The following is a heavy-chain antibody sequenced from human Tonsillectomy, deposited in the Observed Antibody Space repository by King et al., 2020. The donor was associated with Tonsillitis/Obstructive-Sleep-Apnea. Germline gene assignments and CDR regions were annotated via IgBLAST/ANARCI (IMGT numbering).Heavy chain of an antibody. Sequence: VHLVESGGGLVQPGGSLRLSCAASGFTFSSYVMHWVRQAPGKGLVWVSRIYSDGSNKNYADSVKGRFTISRDNAKNTLYLQMHSLRDEDTAVYYCARAGDYRFDYWGQGTLVTVSS. CDR2: IYSDGSNK. J-gene: IGHJ4*02. D-gene: IGHD4-17*01. CDR1: GFTFSSYV. V-gene: IGHV3-74*01. CDR3: ARAGDYRFDY.